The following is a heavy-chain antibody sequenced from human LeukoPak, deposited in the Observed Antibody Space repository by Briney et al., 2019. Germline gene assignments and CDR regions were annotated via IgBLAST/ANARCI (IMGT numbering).Heavy chain of an antibody. D-gene: IGHD2-2*01. V-gene: IGHV4-59*08. J-gene: IGHJ4*02. CDR3: ARAYCSSASCPFHY. CDR1: GCSISSYY. CDR2: IYYSGST. Sequence: SETLSLTCAVSGCSISSYYWSWIRQPPGKGLEWIGYIYYSGSTNYNPSLKSRVTISVDTSKNQFSLKLSSVTAADTAVYYCARAYCSSASCPFHYWGQGTLVTVSS.